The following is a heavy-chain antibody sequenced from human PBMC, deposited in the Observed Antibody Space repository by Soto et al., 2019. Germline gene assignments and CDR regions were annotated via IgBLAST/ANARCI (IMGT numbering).Heavy chain of an antibody. Sequence: ASVKVSCKASGYNFNSYGISWVRQAPGQRLEWMGWISANNGNTKYAQKVQGRVTMTTDTSTSIAYMELRSLRSDDTAVYYCARDHRYCSGGSCYVVDYWGQGTLVTVSS. D-gene: IGHD2-15*01. CDR3: ARDHRYCSGGSCYVVDY. V-gene: IGHV1-18*01. CDR1: GYNFNSYG. CDR2: ISANNGNT. J-gene: IGHJ4*02.